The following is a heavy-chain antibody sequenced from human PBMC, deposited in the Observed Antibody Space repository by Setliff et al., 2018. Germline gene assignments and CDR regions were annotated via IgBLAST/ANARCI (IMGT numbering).Heavy chain of an antibody. J-gene: IGHJ4*02. D-gene: IGHD6-13*01. CDR1: GYIFTNYY. CDR2: MNPGRGSR. CDR3: GRAGVAAADRKGLLDY. Sequence: ASVKVSCKTSGYIFTNYYVHWVRQAPGQGLEWMGVMNPGRGSRNYAQRFQGRVTMTSDTSTSTVYMELSSLRSEDTAVYYCGRAGVAAADRKGLLDYWGQGTLVTVSS. V-gene: IGHV1-46*01.